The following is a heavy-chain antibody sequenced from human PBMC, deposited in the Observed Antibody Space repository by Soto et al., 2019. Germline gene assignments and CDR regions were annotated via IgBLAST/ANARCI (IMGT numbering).Heavy chain of an antibody. D-gene: IGHD3-3*01. CDR3: AGVTRYDFGSGYYYYYYGMDV. CDR2: IIPIFGTA. J-gene: IGHJ6*02. Sequence: QVQLVQSGAEVKKPGSSVKVSCKASGGTFSSYAISWVRQAPGQGLEWMGGIIPIFGTANYAQKFQGRVTITADDSPSTAYMGVSSLRSEDTAVYYCAGVTRYDFGSGYYYYYYGMDVWGQGTTVTVSS. CDR1: GGTFSSYA. V-gene: IGHV1-69*01.